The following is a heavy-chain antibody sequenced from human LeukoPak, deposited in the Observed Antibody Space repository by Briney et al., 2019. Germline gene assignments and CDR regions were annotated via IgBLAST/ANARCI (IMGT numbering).Heavy chain of an antibody. CDR1: GFTFSSYS. J-gene: IGHJ4*02. D-gene: IGHD6-19*01. Sequence: GGSLRLSCAASGFTFSSYSMNWVRQAPGKGLEWVSSISSSSSYIYYADSVKGRFTISRDNAKNSLYLQMNSLRAEDTAVYYCASETAVAGTPWPFDYWGQGTLVTVSS. CDR3: ASETAVAGTPWPFDY. CDR2: ISSSSSYI. V-gene: IGHV3-21*01.